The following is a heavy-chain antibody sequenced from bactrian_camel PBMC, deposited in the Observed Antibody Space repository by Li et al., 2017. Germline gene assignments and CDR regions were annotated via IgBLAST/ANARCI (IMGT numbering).Heavy chain of an antibody. CDR2: IRRDDLT. Sequence: QVQLVESGGGSVQPGGSLRLSCGASGHTYSSNCMGWFRQAPGKECEGVAAIRRDDLTAYTDSVKGRFTISKDNAENSLFLQMSNLKPEDTAMYYCVARYQGGFGYGGLCTDVLGDFPYWGQGTQVTVS. CDR3: VARYQGGFGYGGLCTDVLGDFPY. V-gene: IGHV3S53*01. D-gene: IGHD5*01. CDR1: GHTYSSNC. J-gene: IGHJ6*01.